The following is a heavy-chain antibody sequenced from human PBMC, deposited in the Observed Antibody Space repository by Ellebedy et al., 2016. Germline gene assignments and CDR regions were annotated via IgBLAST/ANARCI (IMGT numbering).Heavy chain of an antibody. V-gene: IGHV4-39*01. J-gene: IGHJ2*01. CDR2: IYYSGST. D-gene: IGHD1-26*01. CDR1: GGSISSSSYY. CDR3: ARTVRDAWSYYSWYFDL. Sequence: SETLSLTCTVSGGSISSSSYYWGWIRQPPGKGLEWIGSIYYSGSTYYNPSLKSRVTISVDTSKNQFSLKLSSVTAADTAVYYCARTVRDAWSYYSWYFDLWGRGTLVTVSS.